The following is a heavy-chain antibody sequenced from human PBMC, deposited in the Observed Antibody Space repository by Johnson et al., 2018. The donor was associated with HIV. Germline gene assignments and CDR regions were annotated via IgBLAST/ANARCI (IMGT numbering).Heavy chain of an antibody. Sequence: QVQLVESGGGVVQPGKSLTLSCVGSGLSFSNFGIHWVRQAPGKGLEWVAVIWYDGSNKYYADSVKGRFTISRDNSKNTLYLQMNSLRAEDTAVYYCAREGGATPAFDIWGQGTMVTVSS. D-gene: IGHD1-26*01. CDR1: GLSFSNFG. CDR3: AREGGATPAFDI. V-gene: IGHV3-33*08. CDR2: IWYDGSNK. J-gene: IGHJ3*02.